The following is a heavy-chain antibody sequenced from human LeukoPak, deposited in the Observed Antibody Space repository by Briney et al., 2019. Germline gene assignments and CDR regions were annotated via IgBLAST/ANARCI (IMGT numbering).Heavy chain of an antibody. D-gene: IGHD5-18*01. CDR3: ASGYSYGYSVY. J-gene: IGHJ4*02. V-gene: IGHV4-59*08. CDR2: VYYSGST. Sequence: PSETLSLTCTVPGGSISSYYWSWIRQPPGKGLEWIGYVYYSGSTNYNPSLKSRVTISVDTSKNQFSLKLSSVTAADTAVYYCASGYSYGYSVYWGQGTLVTVSS. CDR1: GGSISSYY.